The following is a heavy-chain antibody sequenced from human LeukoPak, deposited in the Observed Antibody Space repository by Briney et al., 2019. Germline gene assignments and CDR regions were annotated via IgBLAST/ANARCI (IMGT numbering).Heavy chain of an antibody. CDR2: IYHSGST. V-gene: IGHV4-4*02. J-gene: IGHJ3*02. CDR1: GFTFNNYAM. CDR3: AISWSAMVRLGTFDI. D-gene: IGHD5-18*01. Sequence: GSLRLSCAASGFTFNNYAMSWVRQAPGKGLEWIGEIYHSGSTNYNPSLKSRVTISVDKSKNQFSLKLSSVTAADTAVYYCAISWSAMVRLGTFDIWGQGTMVTVSS.